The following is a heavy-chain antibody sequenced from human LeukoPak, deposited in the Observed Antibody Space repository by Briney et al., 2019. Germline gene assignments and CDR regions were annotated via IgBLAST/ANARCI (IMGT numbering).Heavy chain of an antibody. CDR1: GGSTSSYY. V-gene: IGHV4-4*07. J-gene: IGHJ5*02. D-gene: IGHD2-15*01. Sequence: SETLSLTCTVSGGSTSSYYWSWIRQPPGKGLEWIGRIYTSGIISGNTNYNPSLKSRVTMSVDTSKNQFSLKLTSVTAADTAVYYCARLRPPYCTGGSCDAWFDPWGQGTLVTVSS. CDR2: IYTSGIISGNT. CDR3: ARLRPPYCTGGSCDAWFDP.